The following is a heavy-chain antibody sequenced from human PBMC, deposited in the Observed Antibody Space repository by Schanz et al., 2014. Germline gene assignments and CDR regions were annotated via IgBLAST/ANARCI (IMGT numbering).Heavy chain of an antibody. J-gene: IGHJ5*02. CDR1: GFGFDDYG. D-gene: IGHD6-6*01. CDR3: ARGSSASLSRVWFDL. Sequence: EVQLVESGGGVVRPGGSLRLSCAASGFGFDDYGMSWVRQAPGKGLEWVSGINWNGGSTGYADSVKGRFTISRDNAKNSLYLQMNSLRAGDTAFYHCARGSSASLSRVWFDLWGQGTLVTVSS. V-gene: IGHV3-20*01. CDR2: INWNGGST.